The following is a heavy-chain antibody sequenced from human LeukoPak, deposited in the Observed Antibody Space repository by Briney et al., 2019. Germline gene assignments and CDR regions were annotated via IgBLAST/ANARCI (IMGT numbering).Heavy chain of an antibody. CDR2: IYYSGST. D-gene: IGHD3-22*01. V-gene: IGHV4-39*01. CDR1: GGSISSSSYY. CDR3: ARHVDSSGYYTTAVDY. J-gene: IGHJ4*02. Sequence: SETLSLSCTVSGGSISSSSYYWGWIRQPPGKGLEWIGSIYYSGSTYYNPSLKSRVTISVDTSKNQFSLKLSSVTAADTAVYYSARHVDSSGYYTTAVDYWGQGTLVTVSS.